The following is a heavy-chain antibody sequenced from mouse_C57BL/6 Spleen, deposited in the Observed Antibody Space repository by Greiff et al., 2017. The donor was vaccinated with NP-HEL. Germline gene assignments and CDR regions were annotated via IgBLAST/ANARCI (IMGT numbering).Heavy chain of an antibody. CDR3: ARNYYGSSPRGDY. CDR1: GYAFTNYL. Sequence: QVQLQQSGAELVRPGTSVKVSCKASGYAFTNYLIEWVKQRPGQGLEWIGVINPGSGGTNYNEKFKGKATLTADKSSSTAYMQLSSLTSEDSAVYFCARNYYGSSPRGDYWGQGTSVTVSS. J-gene: IGHJ4*01. D-gene: IGHD1-1*01. CDR2: INPGSGGT. V-gene: IGHV1-54*01.